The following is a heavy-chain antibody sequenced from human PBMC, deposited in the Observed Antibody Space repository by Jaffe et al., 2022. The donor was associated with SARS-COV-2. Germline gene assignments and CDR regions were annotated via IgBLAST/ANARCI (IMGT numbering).Heavy chain of an antibody. CDR2: INYRGTT. D-gene: IGHD2-2*01. CDR1: GGSISSSNYY. J-gene: IGHJ4*02. Sequence: QLQLQESGPGLVKPSETLSLTCTVSGGSISSSNYYWGWIRQPPGKGLEWIGSINYRGTTYYNPSLKSRLTISVDTSKNRFYLKLNSVTAADTAVYYCARIDVTVVPSTMFDYWGQGTLVAVPS. CDR3: ARIDVTVVPSTMFDY. V-gene: IGHV4-39*01.